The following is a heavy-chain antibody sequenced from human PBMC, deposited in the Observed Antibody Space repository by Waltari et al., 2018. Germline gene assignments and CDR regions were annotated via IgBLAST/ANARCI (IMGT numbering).Heavy chain of an antibody. CDR1: GFTFSTYA. CDR2: ISGSGGST. J-gene: IGHJ4*02. CDR3: AKGRMTTVASDY. D-gene: IGHD4-17*01. V-gene: IGHV3-23*04. Sequence: EVQLVESGGGLVQPGGSLRLSCAASGFTFSTYAMSWVRQAPGKGLEWVPAISGSGGSTYYAESVKGRFTSSRDNSKNTLYLQMNSLRAEDTSVYYCAKGRMTTVASDYWGQGTLVTVSS.